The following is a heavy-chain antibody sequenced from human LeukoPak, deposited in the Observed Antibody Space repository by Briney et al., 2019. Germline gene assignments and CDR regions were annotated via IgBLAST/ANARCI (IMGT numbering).Heavy chain of an antibody. V-gene: IGHV4-38-2*01. D-gene: IGHD1-26*01. Sequence: SETLSLTCAVSGYSISSGYYWGWIRQPPGKGLERIGSIYHSGSTYYNPSLKSRVTISVDTSKNQFSLKLSSVTAADTAVYYCARPDNDSGILVDGGQGTLVTVSS. CDR3: ARPDNDSGILVD. CDR1: GYSISSGYY. CDR2: IYHSGST. J-gene: IGHJ4*02.